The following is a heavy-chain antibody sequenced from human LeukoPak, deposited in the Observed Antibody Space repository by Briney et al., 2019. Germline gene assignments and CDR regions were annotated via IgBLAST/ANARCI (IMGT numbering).Heavy chain of an antibody. J-gene: IGHJ4*02. CDR2: INPSGGST. CDR3: ARDRLVGATPFDY. CDR1: GYTFTCSY. D-gene: IGHD1-26*01. V-gene: IGHV1-46*01. Sequence: ASVKVSCKTSGYTFTCSYMHWVRQAPGQGLEWMGIINPSGGSTSYAQKFQGRVTMTRDTSTSTVYMELSSLRSEDTAVYYCARDRLVGATPFDYWGQGTLVTVSS.